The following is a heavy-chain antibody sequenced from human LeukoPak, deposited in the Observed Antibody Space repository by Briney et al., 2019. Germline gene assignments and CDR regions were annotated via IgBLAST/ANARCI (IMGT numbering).Heavy chain of an antibody. J-gene: IGHJ6*03. D-gene: IGHD6-6*01. V-gene: IGHV3-23*01. Sequence: PGGSLRLSCAASGFSFSSLGMSWVRQAPGKGLEWVSAISGSGGSTYYADSVKGRFTISRDNSKNTLYLQMNSLRAEDTAVYYCAKVLAALALYYMDVWGKGTTVTVSS. CDR2: ISGSGGST. CDR3: AKVLAALALYYMDV. CDR1: GFSFSSLG.